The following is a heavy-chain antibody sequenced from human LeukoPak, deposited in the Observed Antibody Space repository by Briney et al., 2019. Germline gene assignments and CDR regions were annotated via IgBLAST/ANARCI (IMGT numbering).Heavy chain of an antibody. CDR1: GYSFTSYW. D-gene: IGHD2-2*02. CDR3: ARHRMEPAAIWYYYMDA. Sequence: GESLKISCKGSGYSFTSYWIGWVRQMPGKGLEWMGIIYPGDSDTRYSPSFQGQVTISADKSISTAYLQWSSLKASDTAMYYCARHRMEPAAIWYYYMDAWGQGTTVIVSS. V-gene: IGHV5-51*01. J-gene: IGHJ6*03. CDR2: IYPGDSDT.